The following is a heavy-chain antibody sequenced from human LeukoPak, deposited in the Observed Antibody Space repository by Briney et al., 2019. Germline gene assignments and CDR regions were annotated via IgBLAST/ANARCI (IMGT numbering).Heavy chain of an antibody. D-gene: IGHD4-17*01. V-gene: IGHV3-30*02. J-gene: IGHJ4*02. CDR3: AKDRDYGDFGIDY. Sequence: GGSLRLSCAASGFTFSTYGIHWVRQAPGKGLEWVAVIWSAGNDKYYGDSVKGRFTISRDNSKNTVYLQLNSLRDEDTAVYFCAKDRDYGDFGIDYWGQGTLVSVSS. CDR2: IWSAGNDK. CDR1: GFTFSTYG.